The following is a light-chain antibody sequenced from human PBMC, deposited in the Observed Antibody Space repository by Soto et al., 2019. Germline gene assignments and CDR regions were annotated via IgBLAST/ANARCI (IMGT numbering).Light chain of an antibody. Sequence: FHMTDSPSTLSASVLYRVTITFRASQSVSGWLAWYQQKPGKAPKLLIFDASTLQSGVPSRFSGSGSGTEFTLTISILQPDDFATYYCQQYNTFSTFGQGTKVDIK. V-gene: IGKV1-5*01. CDR2: DAS. J-gene: IGKJ1*01. CDR1: QSVSGW. CDR3: QQYNTFST.